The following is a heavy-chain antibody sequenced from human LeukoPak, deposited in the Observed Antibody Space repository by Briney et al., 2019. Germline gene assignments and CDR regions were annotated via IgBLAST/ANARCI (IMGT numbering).Heavy chain of an antibody. V-gene: IGHV4-59*12. CDR3: ARRVVVAATPSYFDY. Sequence: KTSETLSLTCTVSGGSISSYYWSWIRQPPGKGLEWIGYIYYSGSTNYNPSLKSRVTISVDTSKNQFSLKLSSVTAADTAVYYCARRVVVAATPSYFDYWGQGTLVTVSS. J-gene: IGHJ4*02. CDR2: IYYSGST. CDR1: GGSISSYY. D-gene: IGHD2-15*01.